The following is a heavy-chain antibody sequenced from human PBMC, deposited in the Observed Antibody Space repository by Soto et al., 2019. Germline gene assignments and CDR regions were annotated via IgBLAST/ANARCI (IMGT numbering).Heavy chain of an antibody. J-gene: IGHJ6*02. Sequence: GSLRLSCAASGFTFSSYAMSWVRQAPGKGLEWVSAISGSGGSTYYADSVKGRFNISRDNSKNTLYLQMNSLRAEDTAVYYCAKDPGDSSGWYLEYYGMDVWGQGTTVTVSS. CDR3: AKDPGDSSGWYLEYYGMDV. D-gene: IGHD6-19*01. CDR1: GFTFSSYA. CDR2: ISGSGGST. V-gene: IGHV3-23*01.